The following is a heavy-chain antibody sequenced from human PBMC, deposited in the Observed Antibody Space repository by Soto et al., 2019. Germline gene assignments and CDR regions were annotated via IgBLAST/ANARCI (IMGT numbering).Heavy chain of an antibody. CDR1: GFSFSTHA. CDR2: ISFDGSIK. J-gene: IGHJ4*02. D-gene: IGHD6-13*01. Sequence: QVQLVESGGGVVQPGRSLRLSCAATGFSFSTHAMYWVRQAPGKGLEWVAVISFDGSIKYYADAVKGRFTISRDNSKNTVFLQTNSLRPGDTGVYFCVRDHGWTKGPGTGYFDYRGQGTLVTVSS. V-gene: IGHV3-30*03. CDR3: VRDHGWTKGPGTGYFDY.